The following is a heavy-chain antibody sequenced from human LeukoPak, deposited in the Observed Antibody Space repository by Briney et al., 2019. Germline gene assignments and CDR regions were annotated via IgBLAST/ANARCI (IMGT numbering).Heavy chain of an antibody. CDR1: GFTFSSYE. Sequence: GGSLRLSCAASGFTFSSYEMNWVRQAPGKGLEWVSSISSSSSYMYYADSVKGRFTISRDNAKNSLYLQMNSLRAEDTAVYYCARVRYSSSSDYWGQGTLVTVSS. D-gene: IGHD6-13*01. CDR3: ARVRYSSSSDY. V-gene: IGHV3-21*01. CDR2: ISSSSSYM. J-gene: IGHJ4*02.